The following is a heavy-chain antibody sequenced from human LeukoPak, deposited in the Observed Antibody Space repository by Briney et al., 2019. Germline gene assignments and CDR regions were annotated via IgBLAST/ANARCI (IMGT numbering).Heavy chain of an antibody. CDR1: GGSFSGYY. D-gene: IGHD3-10*01. V-gene: IGHV4-59*12. CDR3: ARDLTMVRVVGTRDAFDI. CDR2: IYYSGST. J-gene: IGHJ3*02. Sequence: PSETLSLTCAVYGGSFSGYYWSWIRQPPGKGLEWIGYIYYSGSTYYNPSLKSRVTISVDTSKNQFSLKLSSVTAADTAVYYCARDLTMVRVVGTRDAFDIWGQGTMVTVSS.